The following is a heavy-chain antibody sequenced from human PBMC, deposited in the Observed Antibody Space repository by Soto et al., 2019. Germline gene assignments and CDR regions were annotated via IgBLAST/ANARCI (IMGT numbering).Heavy chain of an antibody. D-gene: IGHD2-2*01. V-gene: IGHV2-5*02. CDR2: IYWDDDK. Sequence: QITLKESGPTLVKPTQTLTLTCTFSGFSLSTSGVGVGWIRQPPGTALEWLALIYWDDDKRYSPSLKSRLTITKDNSKNPVVLTMTNMDPVDTATYYCAHSKSTSWGASYYYYGMDVWGQGTTVTVSS. J-gene: IGHJ6*02. CDR1: GFSLSTSGVG. CDR3: AHSKSTSWGASYYYYGMDV.